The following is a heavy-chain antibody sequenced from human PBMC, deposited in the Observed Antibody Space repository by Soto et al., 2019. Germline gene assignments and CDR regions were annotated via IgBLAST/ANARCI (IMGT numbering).Heavy chain of an antibody. Sequence: PGGSLILSCAACGFTFSSYAMSWVRQAPGKGLEWVSAIRGSGGSTYYADSVKGRFTISRDNSKNTLYLQMNGLRAEDTAVYYCAKGGYSYGVNYYFDYWGQGTLVTVSS. J-gene: IGHJ4*02. CDR2: IRGSGGST. D-gene: IGHD5-18*01. CDR3: AKGGYSYGVNYYFDY. V-gene: IGHV3-23*01. CDR1: GFTFSSYA.